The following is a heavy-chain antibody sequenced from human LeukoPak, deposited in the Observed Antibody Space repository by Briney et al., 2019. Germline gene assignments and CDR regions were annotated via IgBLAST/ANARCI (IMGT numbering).Heavy chain of an antibody. CDR1: GFTFSSYS. V-gene: IGHV3-21*01. CDR2: ISSSSSYI. Sequence: PGGSLRLSCAASGFTFSSYSMNWVRQAPGKGLEWVSSISSSSSYIYYADSVKGRFTISRDNAKNSLYLQMNSLRAEDTAVYYCARPYCDILTGTAEYFDLWGRGTLVTVSS. D-gene: IGHD3-9*01. CDR3: ARPYCDILTGTAEYFDL. J-gene: IGHJ2*01.